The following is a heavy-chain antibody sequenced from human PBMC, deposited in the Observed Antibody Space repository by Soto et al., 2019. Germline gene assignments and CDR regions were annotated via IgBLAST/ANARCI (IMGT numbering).Heavy chain of an antibody. CDR2: IIPIFGTA. V-gene: IGHV1-69*06. CDR3: ARVVTYYYDISGTRGDSDAFDI. Sequence: SVKVSCKASGGTFSSYAISWVRQAPGQGLEWMGGIIPIFGTANYAQKFQGRVTITADKSTSTAYMELSSLRSEDTAVYYCARVVTYYYDISGTRGDSDAFDIWCQGIMVTGSS. CDR1: GGTFSSYA. J-gene: IGHJ3*02. D-gene: IGHD3-22*01.